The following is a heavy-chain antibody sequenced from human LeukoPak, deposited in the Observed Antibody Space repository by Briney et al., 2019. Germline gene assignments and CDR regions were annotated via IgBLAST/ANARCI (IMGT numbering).Heavy chain of an antibody. J-gene: IGHJ3*02. CDR3: ASPCRDTAMARAFDI. D-gene: IGHD5-18*01. Sequence: ASVKVSCKASGGTFSSYAISWVRQAPGQGLEWMGGIIPIFGTANYAQKFQGRVTITADKSTSTAYMELSSLRSEDTAVYYCASPCRDTAMARAFDIWGQGTMVTVSS. CDR1: GGTFSSYA. V-gene: IGHV1-69*06. CDR2: IIPIFGTA.